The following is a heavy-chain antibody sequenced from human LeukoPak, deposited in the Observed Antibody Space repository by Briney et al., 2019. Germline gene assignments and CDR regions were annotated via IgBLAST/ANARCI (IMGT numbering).Heavy chain of an antibody. CDR1: GFNFDYYG. CDR2: INWNGGST. V-gene: IGHV3-20*04. J-gene: IGHJ4*02. Sequence: GGSLRLSCAASGFNFDYYGMSWVRQAPGKGLEWVSGINWNGGSTGYADSVKGRFTISRDNAKNSLYLQMNSLRAEDTALYYCARVIQYYYDSKGYFDYWGQGTLVTVSP. D-gene: IGHD3-22*01. CDR3: ARVIQYYYDSKGYFDY.